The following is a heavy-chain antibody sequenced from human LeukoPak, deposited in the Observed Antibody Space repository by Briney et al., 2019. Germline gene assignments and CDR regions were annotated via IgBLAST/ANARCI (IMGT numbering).Heavy chain of an antibody. J-gene: IGHJ4*02. V-gene: IGHV3-23*01. CDR2: ISGSGTKT. D-gene: IGHD5-18*01. CDR3: AKGGLIWDYSYYFDY. CDR1: GFTFSNYA. Sequence: GGSLRLSCAASGFTFSNYAMNWFRQAPGKGLEWVSTISGSGTKTYYADSVKSRFTISRDNSNKMVSLTMNSMRAEDTALYYCAKGGLIWDYSYYFDYWGQGMLVTVSA.